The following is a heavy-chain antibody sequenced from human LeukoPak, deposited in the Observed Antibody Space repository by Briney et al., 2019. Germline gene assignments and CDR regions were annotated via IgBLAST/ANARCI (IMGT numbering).Heavy chain of an antibody. J-gene: IGHJ6*03. CDR3: ARESRSSSGSLDYYYYMDV. V-gene: IGHV7-4-1*02. CDR2: INTNTGNP. CDR1: GYTFTSYA. D-gene: IGHD6-6*01. Sequence: ASVKVSCKASGYTFTSYAMNWVRQAPGQGPEWMGWINTNTGNPTYAQGFTGRFVFSLDTSVSTAYLQISSLKAEDTAVYYCARESRSSSGSLDYYYYMDVWGKGTTVTVSS.